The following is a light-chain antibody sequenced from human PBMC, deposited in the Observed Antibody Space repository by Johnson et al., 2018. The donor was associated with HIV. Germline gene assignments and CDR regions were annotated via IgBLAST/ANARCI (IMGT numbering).Light chain of an antibody. Sequence: QFVLTQPPSVYAAPGQKVTISCSGSSSNIGNNYVSWYQQLPGTAPKLLIYETNKRPSGIPDRFSGSKSGTSATLGITGLQTGDEADYYCGTWDSSLSALYVFGTGTKVTVL. V-gene: IGLV1-51*02. CDR1: SSNIGNNY. CDR3: GTWDSSLSALYV. J-gene: IGLJ1*01. CDR2: ETN.